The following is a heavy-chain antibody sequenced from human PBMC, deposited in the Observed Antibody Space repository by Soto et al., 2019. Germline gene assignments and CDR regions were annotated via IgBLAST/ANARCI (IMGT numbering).Heavy chain of an antibody. CDR3: ARVRLTMVPRLT. V-gene: IGHV4-34*01. D-gene: IGHD3-10*01. CDR2: ITRSGIT. J-gene: IGHJ4*02. CDR1: GGSLSAYY. Sequence: QMQLPQWGAGLLKPSETLSLTCAVCGGSLSAYYYYWIRQPPGKGQVWIGEITRSGITNYNPSPQTRFTIAVEATMNQFSSTVSSLTAAETVIYYCARVRLTMVPRLTWGQGTVVTVSS.